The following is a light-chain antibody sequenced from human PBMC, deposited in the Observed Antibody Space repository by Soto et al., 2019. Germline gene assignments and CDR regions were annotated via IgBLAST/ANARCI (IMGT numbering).Light chain of an antibody. CDR1: QSVSSY. J-gene: IGKJ3*01. V-gene: IGKV3-11*01. CDR2: DAS. CDR3: QQRSNWRFT. Sequence: EIVLTQSPATLSWSPGERATLSYRASQSVSSYLAWYQQKPGQAPRLLIYDASSRATGIPARFSGSGSGADFTLTISSLEPEDFAVYYCQQRSNWRFTFGPGTKVEIK.